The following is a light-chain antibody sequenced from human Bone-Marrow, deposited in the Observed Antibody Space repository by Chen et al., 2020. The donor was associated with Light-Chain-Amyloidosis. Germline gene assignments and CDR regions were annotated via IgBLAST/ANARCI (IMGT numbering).Light chain of an antibody. CDR2: DDS. CDR1: DIGSTS. V-gene: IGLV3-21*02. Sequence: SYVLTQPSSVSVAPGQTATLACGGNDIGSTSVHWYQQTPGQAPLLVVYDDSDRASGIPERLSGSNSGNTATLTISRVEAGDEADYYCQVWGRSSDRPVFGGGTKLTVL. J-gene: IGLJ3*02. CDR3: QVWGRSSDRPV.